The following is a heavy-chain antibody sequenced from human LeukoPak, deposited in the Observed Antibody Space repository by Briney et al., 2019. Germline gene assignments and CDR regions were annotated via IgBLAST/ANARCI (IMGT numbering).Heavy chain of an antibody. CDR2: IYYSGST. CDR1: GGSISSSSYY. J-gene: IGHJ3*02. D-gene: IGHD3/OR15-3a*01. Sequence: SETLSLTCTVSGGSISSSSYYWGWIRQPPGKGLEWIGSIYYSGSTYYNPSLKSRVTISVDTSKNQFSLKLSSVTAADTAVYYCARPLIFGDAFDIWGQGTMVTVSS. V-gene: IGHV4-39*01. CDR3: ARPLIFGDAFDI.